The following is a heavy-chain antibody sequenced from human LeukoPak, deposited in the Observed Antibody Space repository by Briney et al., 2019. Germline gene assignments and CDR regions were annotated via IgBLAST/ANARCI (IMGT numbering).Heavy chain of an antibody. CDR2: IRSKANSYAT. J-gene: IGHJ4*02. CDR1: GFTFSGSA. V-gene: IGHV3-73*01. CDR3: TRLARGFDY. Sequence: GGSLRLSCAASGFTFSGSAMHWVRQASGKGLEGVGRIRSKANSYATAYAASVKGRFTISRDDSKNTAYLQMNSLKTEDTAVYYCTRLARGFDYWGQGTLVTVSS.